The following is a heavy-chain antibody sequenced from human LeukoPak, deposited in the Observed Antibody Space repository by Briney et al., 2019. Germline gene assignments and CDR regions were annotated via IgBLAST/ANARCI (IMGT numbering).Heavy chain of an antibody. J-gene: IGHJ6*03. CDR1: GFTFSSYS. Sequence: PGGSLRLSCAASGFTFSSYSMNWVRQAPGKGLEWVSYISSSSSTIYYADSVKGRFTISRDNAKNLLYLQMNSLRAEDTAVYYCASNTGTATSNYYYMDVWGKGTTVTVSS. V-gene: IGHV3-48*01. D-gene: IGHD1-7*01. CDR3: ASNTGTATSNYYYMDV. CDR2: ISSSSSTI.